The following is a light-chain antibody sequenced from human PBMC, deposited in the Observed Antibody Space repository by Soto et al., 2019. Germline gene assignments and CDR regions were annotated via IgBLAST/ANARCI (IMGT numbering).Light chain of an antibody. CDR1: QSVSSSY. CDR2: GAS. V-gene: IGKV3-20*01. Sequence: EIVLTQSPGTLSLSPGERATLSCRASQSVSSSYLAWYQLKPGQAPRLLIYGASSRATGIPDRFSGSGSGADFTLTISRLEPEDFAVYYCQQYGSSPYTFGQGTKLEIK. J-gene: IGKJ2*01. CDR3: QQYGSSPYT.